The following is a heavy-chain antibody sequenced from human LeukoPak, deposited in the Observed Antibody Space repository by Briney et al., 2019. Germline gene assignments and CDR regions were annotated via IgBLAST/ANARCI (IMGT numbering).Heavy chain of an antibody. CDR3: ARTPGYCSSTSCHPNWFDP. V-gene: IGHV4-30-4*08. D-gene: IGHD2-2*01. CDR1: GGSISSGDYY. J-gene: IGHJ5*02. CDR2: IYYSGST. Sequence: PSETLSLTCTVSGGSISSGDYYWSWIRQPPGKGLEWIGYIYYSGSTYYNPSLKSRVTISVDTSKNQFSLKLSSVTAADTAVYYCARTPGYCSSTSCHPNWFDPWGQGTLATVSS.